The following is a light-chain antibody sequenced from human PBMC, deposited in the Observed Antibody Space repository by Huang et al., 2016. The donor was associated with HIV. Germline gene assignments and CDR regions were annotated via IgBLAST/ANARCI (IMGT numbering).Light chain of an antibody. V-gene: IGKV3-15*01. CDR1: QSVRSN. CDR2: GAS. CDR3: QQYNNWPPWT. Sequence: EIVMTQSPATLSLSPGERATLSCRASQSVRSNLAWYQQKPGQAPRLLIYGASNRATGIPARVSGSGSGTEFTLTISSLQSEDFAVYYCQQYNNWPPWTFGQGTKVEIK. J-gene: IGKJ1*01.